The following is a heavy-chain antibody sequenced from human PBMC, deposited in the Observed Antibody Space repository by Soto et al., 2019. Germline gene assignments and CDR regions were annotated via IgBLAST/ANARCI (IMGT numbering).Heavy chain of an antibody. J-gene: IGHJ3*02. V-gene: IGHV4-34*01. CDR3: ARGLDYGTSGPFDI. CDR1: GGSFSGYY. Sequence: PSATLSLTCAVYGGSFSGYYWSWIRQPPEKGLEWIGEINHSGSTNYNPSLKSRVTISVDTSKNQFSLKLSSVTAADTAVYYCARGLDYGTSGPFDIWGQGTMVTVSS. D-gene: IGHD4-17*01. CDR2: INHSGST.